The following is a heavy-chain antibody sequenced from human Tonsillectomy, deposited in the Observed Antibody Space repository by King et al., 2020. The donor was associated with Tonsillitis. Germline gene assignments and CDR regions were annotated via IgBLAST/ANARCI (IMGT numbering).Heavy chain of an antibody. CDR1: GFTFDDYG. J-gene: IGHJ4*02. D-gene: IGHD2-8*01. CDR2: INWNGGIT. CDR3: VPNCINGVCYSSFDY. V-gene: IGHV3-20*01. Sequence: DVQLVESGGGVIRPGGSLRLSCAASGFTFDDYGMSWVRQPPGKGLEWVAYINWNGGITSYADSVKGRFSISRDNAKTSLYLQMNSLRAKDTAFYHCVPNCINGVCYSSFDYWGQGTLVSVSS.